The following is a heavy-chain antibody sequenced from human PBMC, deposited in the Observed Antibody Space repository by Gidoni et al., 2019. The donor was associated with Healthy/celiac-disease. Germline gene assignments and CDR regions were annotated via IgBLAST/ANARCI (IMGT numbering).Heavy chain of an antibody. Sequence: QLQLQESGPGLVKPSETLSLTCTVSGGSISSSSYYWGWIRQPPGKGLEWIGSIYYSGSTYYNPSLKSRVTISVDTSKNQFSLKLSSVTAADTAVYYCARLGRQQLEDYWGQGTLVTVSS. CDR1: GGSISSSSYY. D-gene: IGHD6-13*01. V-gene: IGHV4-39*01. CDR3: ARLGRQQLEDY. J-gene: IGHJ4*02. CDR2: IYYSGST.